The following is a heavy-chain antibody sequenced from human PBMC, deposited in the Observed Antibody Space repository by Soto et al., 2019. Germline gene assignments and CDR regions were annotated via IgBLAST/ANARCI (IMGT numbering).Heavy chain of an antibody. Sequence: GGSLRLSCAASGFTFNSYAMGWVRQPPGKGLEWVSSISGSGGITFYADYVKGRFTISRDNSKNTLYLQMNSLRAEDTAVYLCAEAPCSGGACYSRGFDPWGQGTLVTVSS. J-gene: IGHJ5*02. V-gene: IGHV3-23*01. CDR1: GFTFNSYA. D-gene: IGHD2-15*01. CDR3: AEAPCSGGACYSRGFDP. CDR2: ISGSGGIT.